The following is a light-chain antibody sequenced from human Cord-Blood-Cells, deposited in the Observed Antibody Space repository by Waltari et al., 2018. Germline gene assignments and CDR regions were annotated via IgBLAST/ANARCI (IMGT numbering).Light chain of an antibody. V-gene: IGLV2-14*01. CDR1: SSDVAGYNY. CDR2: DVS. Sequence: QSALTQPDSVSGSPGQSITISCTGTSSDVAGYNYVSWYQQHPGKTPKLMIYDVSNRPSGVSNRFSGSKSGNTASLTSSGLQAEDEADYYCISYTSSSTVVFGGGTKLTVL. CDR3: ISYTSSSTVV. J-gene: IGLJ2*01.